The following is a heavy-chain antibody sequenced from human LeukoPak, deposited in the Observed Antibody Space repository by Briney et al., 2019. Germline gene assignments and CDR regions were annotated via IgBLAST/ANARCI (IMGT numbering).Heavy chain of an antibody. V-gene: IGHV3-7*01. Sequence: GGSLRLSCAASGFTFSSYWMNWVRQAPGKGLEWVANIKQDGSEKFYVDSVKGRFTISRDNAKNSLYLQMNSLRAEDTAVYYCARVSWSGYYHRNRWFDPWGQGTLVTVSS. CDR1: GFTFSSYW. J-gene: IGHJ5*02. CDR2: IKQDGSEK. D-gene: IGHD3-3*01. CDR3: ARVSWSGYYHRNRWFDP.